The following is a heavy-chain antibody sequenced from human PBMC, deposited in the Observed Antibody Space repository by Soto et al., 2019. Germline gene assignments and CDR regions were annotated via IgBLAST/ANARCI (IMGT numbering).Heavy chain of an antibody. J-gene: IGHJ4*02. D-gene: IGHD2-15*01. CDR1: GFRFSSYA. Sequence: GGSLRLSCAASGFRFSSYAMSWVRLAPGKGLEWVSSISASGGSTYYADSVKGRFTISRDRSKSTLYLQMNSLRAEDTAVYFCAKDLASGIGYYFDSWGLGVRVTVS. CDR2: ISASGGST. V-gene: IGHV3-23*01. CDR3: AKDLASGIGYYFDS.